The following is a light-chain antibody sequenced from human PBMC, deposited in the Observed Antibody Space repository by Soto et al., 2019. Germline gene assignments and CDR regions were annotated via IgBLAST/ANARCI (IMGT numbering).Light chain of an antibody. CDR1: QSVRTND. CDR2: GAS. V-gene: IGKV3-20*01. CDR3: QQYGSSYT. Sequence: ENVLTQSPGTLSLSPGERATLSCRASQSVRTNDLAWYQQKPGQAPRLIVYGASNRVPGIPDRFSGSGSGTDFTLTISRLEPEDFVVYYCQQYGSSYTFGQGTKLEIK. J-gene: IGKJ2*01.